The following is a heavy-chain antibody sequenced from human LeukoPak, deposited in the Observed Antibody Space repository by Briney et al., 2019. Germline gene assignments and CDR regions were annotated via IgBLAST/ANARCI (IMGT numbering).Heavy chain of an antibody. Sequence: TGGSLRLSCAASGFTFSSYTMNWVRQAPGKGLEWVSSISSGSSYIYYADSVKGRFTISRDNAKDSLYLQMNSLRAEDTAVYSCARDADNGSGSPIWRPPGYGMDAWGQGTTVTVSS. D-gene: IGHD3-10*01. J-gene: IGHJ6*02. V-gene: IGHV3-21*01. CDR1: GFTFSSYT. CDR2: ISSGSSYI. CDR3: ARDADNGSGSPIWRPPGYGMDA.